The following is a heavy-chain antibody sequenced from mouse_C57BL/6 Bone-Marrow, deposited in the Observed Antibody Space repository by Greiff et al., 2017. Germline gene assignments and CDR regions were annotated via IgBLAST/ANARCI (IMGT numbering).Heavy chain of an antibody. V-gene: IGHV5-2*01. CDR1: EYEFPSHD. D-gene: IGHD4-1*01. J-gene: IGHJ4*01. Sequence: DVMLVESGGGLVQPGESLKLSCESNEYEFPSHDMSWVRKTPEKRLELVAAINSDGGSTYYPDTMERRFIISRDNTKKTLYLQMSSLRSEDTALYYCARQGEAGRGAMDYWGQGTSVTVSS. CDR3: ARQGEAGRGAMDY. CDR2: INSDGGST.